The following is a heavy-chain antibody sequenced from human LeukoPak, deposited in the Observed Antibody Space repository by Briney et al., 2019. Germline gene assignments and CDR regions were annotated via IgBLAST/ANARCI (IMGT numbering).Heavy chain of an antibody. CDR3: ARRYSTSWTQLGP. J-gene: IGHJ5*02. CDR2: IYYSGST. D-gene: IGHD2-2*01. V-gene: IGHV4-59*01. CDR1: GGSISGYY. Sequence: PSETLSLTCTVSGGSISGYYWNWIRQPPGKGLEWIGYIYYSGSTDYNPSLKSRVTMSVDTSKNQFSLKLISVTAADTAVYYCARRYSTSWTQLGPWGQGTLVTVSS.